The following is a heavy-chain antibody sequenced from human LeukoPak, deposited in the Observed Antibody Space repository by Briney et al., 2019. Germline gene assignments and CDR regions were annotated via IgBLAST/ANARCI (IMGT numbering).Heavy chain of an antibody. J-gene: IGHJ4*02. D-gene: IGHD1-26*01. Sequence: ASVKVSCKASGYTFTGYYMHWVRQAPGQGLEWMGWINPNSGGTNYAQKFQGRVTMARDTSISTAYMELSRLRSDDTAVYYCARDRGVGGATTPFPDYGAKGPLVPVPS. CDR1: GYTFTGYY. CDR3: ARDRGVGGATTPFPDY. CDR2: INPNSGGT. V-gene: IGHV1-2*02.